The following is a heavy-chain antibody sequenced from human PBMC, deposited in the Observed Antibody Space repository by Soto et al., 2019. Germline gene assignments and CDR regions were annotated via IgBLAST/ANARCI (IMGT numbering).Heavy chain of an antibody. CDR3: ARQGNGAEGFDF. Sequence: PGEPLKISCKGSGYSFSSHWIGWVRQMPGKGLDWMGIIYPGDSDTRYSPSFLGQVTISADKSINTAYLQWSSLKASDTAMYYCARQGNGAEGFDFWGQGALVTVSS. J-gene: IGHJ4*02. CDR1: GYSFSSHW. D-gene: IGHD4-17*01. CDR2: IYPGDSDT. V-gene: IGHV5-51*01.